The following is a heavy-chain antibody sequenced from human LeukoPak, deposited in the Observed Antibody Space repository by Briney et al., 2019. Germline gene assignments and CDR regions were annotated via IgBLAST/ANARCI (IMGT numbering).Heavy chain of an antibody. J-gene: IGHJ5*02. CDR3: ARLAAAGTAT. V-gene: IGHV4-61*01. D-gene: IGHD6-13*01. Sequence: SETLSLTCTVSGGSVSSGSYYWSWIRQPPGKGLEWIGYIYFSGSTNYNPSLKSRVTISVDTSKNQFSLKLSSVTAADTAVYYCARLAAAGTATWGQGTLVTVSS. CDR2: IYFSGST. CDR1: GGSVSSGSYY.